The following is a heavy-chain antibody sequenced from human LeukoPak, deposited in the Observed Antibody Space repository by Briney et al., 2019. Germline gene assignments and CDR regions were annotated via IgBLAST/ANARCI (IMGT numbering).Heavy chain of an antibody. CDR1: GFTFNSYA. CDR3: AKTTTGYSSGRYPGWPVDY. J-gene: IGHJ4*02. D-gene: IGHD6-19*01. CDR2: IFGSGGSS. Sequence: GGSLRLSCAASGFTFNSYAMYWVRPAPGKGLEWVSGIFGSGGSSHYADSVKGRFTISRDNSKNTVYLQMNSLRPEDTAVYYCAKTTTGYSSGRYPGWPVDYWGQGTLVTVSS. V-gene: IGHV3-23*01.